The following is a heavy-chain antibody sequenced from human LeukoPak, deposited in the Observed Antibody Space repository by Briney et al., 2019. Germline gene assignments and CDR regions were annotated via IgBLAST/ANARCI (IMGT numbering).Heavy chain of an antibody. D-gene: IGHD6-6*01. CDR2: IIPIFGTA. J-gene: IGHJ3*02. CDR3: ARALARLNNAFDI. CDR1: GGTFSSYA. Sequence: GASVKVSCKASGGTFSSYAISWVRQAPGQGLEWMGGIIPIFGTANYAQKFQGRVTITADESTSTAYMELSSLRSEDTAVYYCARALARLNNAFDIWGQGTMVTVSS. V-gene: IGHV1-69*13.